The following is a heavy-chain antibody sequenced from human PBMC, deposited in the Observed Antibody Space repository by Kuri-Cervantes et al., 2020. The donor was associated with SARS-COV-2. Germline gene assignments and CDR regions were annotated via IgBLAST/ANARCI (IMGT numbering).Heavy chain of an antibody. D-gene: IGHD3-22*01. CDR1: GGSVSSGTKF. V-gene: IGHV4-61*03. CDR2: IYHSGAT. CDR3: AKDRYFDGRGGYYELGY. J-gene: IGHJ4*02. Sequence: SETLSLTCAVSGGSVSSGTKFWSWIRQLPGKGLEWTGYIYHSGATNYNPSLESRVTISVDTSKNHFSLKLNSVTAADTAVYYCAKDRYFDGRGGYYELGYWGQGVLVTVSS.